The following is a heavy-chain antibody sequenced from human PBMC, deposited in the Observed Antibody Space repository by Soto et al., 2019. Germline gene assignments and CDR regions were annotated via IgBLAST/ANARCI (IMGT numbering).Heavy chain of an antibody. Sequence: QVQLQQWGAGPLRPLETLSLTCGVSDGSFSGYYWAWIRQSPGKGLEWIGEINDRGSINYNPSLKSRVSISVDTSKNNYSLNLRSVTAADTAVYYCARESHDILTGPPWVWYFDLWGRGTLVTVSS. D-gene: IGHD3-9*01. CDR2: INDRGSI. J-gene: IGHJ2*01. CDR1: DGSFSGYY. CDR3: ARESHDILTGPPWVWYFDL. V-gene: IGHV4-34*01.